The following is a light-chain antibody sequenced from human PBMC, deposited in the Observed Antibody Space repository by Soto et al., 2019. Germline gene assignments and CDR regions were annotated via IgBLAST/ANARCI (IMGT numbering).Light chain of an antibody. CDR3: QQLNGYQLA. CDR2: SAS. J-gene: IGKJ4*01. CDR1: QAMSTY. V-gene: IGKV1-9*01. Sequence: DIQLTQSPSFLSASVGDTVXITCRASQAMSTYLAWYQQKPGKVPKLLIRSASTLQSGVPPRFSGGGSGTEFTLTISTLQPDDSGIYYCQQLNGYQLAFGGGTNVEIK.